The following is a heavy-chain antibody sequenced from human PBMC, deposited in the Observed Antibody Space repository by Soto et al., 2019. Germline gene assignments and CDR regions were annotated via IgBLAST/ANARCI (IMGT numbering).Heavy chain of an antibody. V-gene: IGHV3-9*01. CDR1: GFTFEDYA. Sequence: DVQLVESGGGLVQPGRSLRLSCAASGFTFEDYAMHWVRQAPGKGLEWVSGISWNSGSIGYADSVKGRFTISRDNAKNSLYLQMNSLRAEDTALYYCAKDSSGRGFDYWGQGTLVTVSS. CDR3: AKDSSGRGFDY. J-gene: IGHJ4*02. CDR2: ISWNSGSI. D-gene: IGHD6-19*01.